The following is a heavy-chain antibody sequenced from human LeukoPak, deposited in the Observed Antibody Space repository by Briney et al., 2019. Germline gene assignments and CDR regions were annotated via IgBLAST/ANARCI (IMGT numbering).Heavy chain of an antibody. V-gene: IGHV4-39*01. J-gene: IGHJ4*02. CDR1: GGSISSSSYY. CDR3: ARHRGTAPGDY. D-gene: IGHD2-21*02. Sequence: SETLSLTCTVSGGSISSSSYYLGWIRQPPGKGLEWIGSIYYSGSTYYNPSLKSRVTISVDTSKNQFSLKLSSVTAADTAVYYCARHRGTAPGDYWGQGTLVTVSS. CDR2: IYYSGST.